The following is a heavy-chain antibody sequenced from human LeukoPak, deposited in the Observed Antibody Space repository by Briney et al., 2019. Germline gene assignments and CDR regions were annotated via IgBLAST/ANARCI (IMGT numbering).Heavy chain of an antibody. V-gene: IGHV3-30*02. D-gene: IGHD3-10*01. CDR2: IRYDGSNK. Sequence: PGGSPRLSCAASGFTFSGYGMHWVRQAPGKGLEWVAFIRYDGSNKYYADSVKDRFTISRDNSKNSLYLQMNSLRAVDTAVYYCASDSVWFGELLGAFDIWGQGTMVTVSS. J-gene: IGHJ3*02. CDR1: GFTFSGYG. CDR3: ASDSVWFGELLGAFDI.